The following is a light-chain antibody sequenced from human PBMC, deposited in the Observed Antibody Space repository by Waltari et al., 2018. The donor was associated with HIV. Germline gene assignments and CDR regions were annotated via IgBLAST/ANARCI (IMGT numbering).Light chain of an antibody. CDR2: GAS. Sequence: DIQMTQSPSSLSASIGDRVTITCRASQDISNYLAWYQQKPGKVPKVLIYGASSLQLGVPSRFSGSGSRTDFTLTISSLQPEDVATYYCQKYNSAPLTFGGGTKVEIK. CDR1: QDISNY. J-gene: IGKJ4*01. CDR3: QKYNSAPLT. V-gene: IGKV1-27*01.